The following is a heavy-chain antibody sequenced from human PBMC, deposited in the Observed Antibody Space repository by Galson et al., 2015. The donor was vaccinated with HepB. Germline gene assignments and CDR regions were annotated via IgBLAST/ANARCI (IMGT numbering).Heavy chain of an antibody. CDR1: GGSFSGYY. CDR2: INHSGST. V-gene: IGHV4-34*01. J-gene: IGHJ6*02. Sequence: ETLSLTCAVYGGSFSGYYWSWIRQPPGKGLEWIGEINHSGSTNYNPSLKSRVTISVDTSKNQFSLKLSSVTAADTAVYYCASQAGTTRVPYYYGMDVWGQGTTVTVSS. D-gene: IGHD1-7*01. CDR3: ASQAGTTRVPYYYGMDV.